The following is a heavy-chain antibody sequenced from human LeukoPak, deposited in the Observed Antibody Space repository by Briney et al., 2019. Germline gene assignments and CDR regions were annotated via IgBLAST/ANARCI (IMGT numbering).Heavy chain of an antibody. CDR2: ISDYNGNT. D-gene: IGHD4-17*01. CDR1: GGTFSSYA. Sequence: ASVKVSCKASGGTFSSYAISWVRQAPGQGLEWMGWISDYNGNTNYAQKLQGRVTMTTDTSTSTAYMELRSLRSDDTAVYYCAREYYGDYVVWGQGTLVTVSS. J-gene: IGHJ4*02. CDR3: AREYYGDYVV. V-gene: IGHV1-18*01.